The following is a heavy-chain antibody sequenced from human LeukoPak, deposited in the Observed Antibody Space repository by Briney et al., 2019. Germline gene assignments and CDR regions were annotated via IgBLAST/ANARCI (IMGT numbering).Heavy chain of an antibody. V-gene: IGHV4-34*01. Sequence: SETLSLTCAVYGGSFSGYYWSWIRQPPGKGLEWIGEINHSGSTNYNPSLKSRVTISVDTSKNQFSLKLSSVTAADTAVYYCARVPTVTFFDHWGQGTLVTVSS. CDR3: ARVPTVTFFDH. D-gene: IGHD4-17*01. J-gene: IGHJ4*02. CDR2: INHSGST. CDR1: GGSFSGYY.